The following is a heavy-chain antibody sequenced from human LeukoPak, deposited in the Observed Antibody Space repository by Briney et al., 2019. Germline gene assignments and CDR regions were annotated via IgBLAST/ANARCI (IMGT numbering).Heavy chain of an antibody. Sequence: GGSLRHSCAASGFTFSSYGMHWVRQAPGKGLEWVAFIRYDGSNKYYTDSVKGRFTISRDNSKNTLYLQMNSLRAEDTAVYYCAKGRGWEASYYYYYMDVWGKGTTVTISS. CDR2: IRYDGSNK. CDR3: AKGRGWEASYYYYYMDV. J-gene: IGHJ6*03. V-gene: IGHV3-30*02. CDR1: GFTFSSYG. D-gene: IGHD1-26*01.